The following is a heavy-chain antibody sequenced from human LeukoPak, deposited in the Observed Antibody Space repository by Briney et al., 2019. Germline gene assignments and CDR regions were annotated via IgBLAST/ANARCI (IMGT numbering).Heavy chain of an antibody. CDR1: GYTFTIYG. V-gene: IGHV1-18*01. CDR2: ISAYNGNT. CDR3: ARDLGVGALYYMDV. J-gene: IGHJ6*03. Sequence: ASVTVSCKASGYTFTIYGISWVRQAPGQGREWMGWISAYNGNTNYAQKFQGRVTMTRDTSISTAYMELSRLRSDDTAVYYCARDLGVGALYYMDVWGKGTTVTVSS. D-gene: IGHD1-26*01.